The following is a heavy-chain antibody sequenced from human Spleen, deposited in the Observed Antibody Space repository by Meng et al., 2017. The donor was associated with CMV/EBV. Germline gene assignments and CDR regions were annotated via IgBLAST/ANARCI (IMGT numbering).Heavy chain of an antibody. Sequence: GESLKISCADSGFTFSSYDMHWVRQATGKGLEWVSAIGTAGDTYYPGSVKGRFTISRDNAKNTLYLQMNSLRAEDTAVYYCAGDTRTLYYYYGMDVWGQGTTVTVSS. D-gene: IGHD2-15*01. V-gene: IGHV3-13*01. CDR3: AGDTRTLYYYYGMDV. J-gene: IGHJ6*02. CDR2: IGTAGDT. CDR1: GFTFSSYD.